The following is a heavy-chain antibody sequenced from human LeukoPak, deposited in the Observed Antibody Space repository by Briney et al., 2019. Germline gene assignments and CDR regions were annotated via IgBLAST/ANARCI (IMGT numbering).Heavy chain of an antibody. J-gene: IGHJ6*02. Sequence: PGGSLRLSCAASGFTFRSYWMHWVRQAPGKGLEWVSLISGDGGSTYYADSVKGRFTISRDNSKNSLYLQMNSLRTEDTALYYCAKDMLLAGYCSSTSCYGSYYYYYGMDVWGQGTTVTVSS. CDR1: GFTFRSYW. D-gene: IGHD2-2*01. CDR2: ISGDGGST. CDR3: AKDMLLAGYCSSTSCYGSYYYYYGMDV. V-gene: IGHV3-43*02.